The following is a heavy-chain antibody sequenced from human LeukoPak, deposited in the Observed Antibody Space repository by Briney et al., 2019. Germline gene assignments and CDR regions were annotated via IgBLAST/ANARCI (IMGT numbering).Heavy chain of an antibody. CDR1: GGSFSGYY. D-gene: IGHD6-13*01. CDR2: INHSGST. V-gene: IGHV4-34*01. CDR3: ARGSQSAGHPMDV. Sequence: SETLSLTCAVHGGSFSGYYWSWIRQPPGKGLEWIGEINHSGSTNYNPSLKSRVTISVDTSKNQFSLKLSSVTAADTAVYYCARGSQSAGHPMDVWGKGTTVTVSS. J-gene: IGHJ6*03.